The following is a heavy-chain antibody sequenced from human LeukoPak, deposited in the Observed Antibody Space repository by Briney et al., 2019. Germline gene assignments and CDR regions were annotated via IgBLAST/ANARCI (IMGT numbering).Heavy chain of an antibody. CDR3: VRRSYSYAFDI. CDR1: GGSISSGSYY. D-gene: IGHD1-26*01. Sequence: PSETLSLTCTVSGGSISSGSYYWSWIRQPAGKGLEWIGRIYTSGSTNYNPSLKSRVTISVDTSKNQFSLKLSSVTAADTAVYYCVRRSYSYAFDIWGQGTMVTVSS. V-gene: IGHV4-61*02. J-gene: IGHJ3*02. CDR2: IYTSGST.